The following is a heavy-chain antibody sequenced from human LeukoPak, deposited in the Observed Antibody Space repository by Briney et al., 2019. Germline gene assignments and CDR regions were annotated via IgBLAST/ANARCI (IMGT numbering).Heavy chain of an antibody. J-gene: IGHJ4*02. CDR1: GFSFSTSE. Sequence: PGGSLRLSCAASGFSFSTSEMNWVRQAPGKRLEWVAHIGTRGDVTYYADSVKGRFTISRDNANNLLYMRMNSLRAEDTGLYYCVRYLHYGGQGTLVTVSS. CDR3: VRYLHY. V-gene: IGHV3-48*03. CDR2: IGTRGDVT.